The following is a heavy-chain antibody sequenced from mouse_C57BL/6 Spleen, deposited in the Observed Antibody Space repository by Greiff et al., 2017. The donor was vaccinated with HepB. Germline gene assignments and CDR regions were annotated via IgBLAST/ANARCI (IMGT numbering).Heavy chain of an antibody. D-gene: IGHD2-5*01. CDR3: ANYYSNLYAMDY. J-gene: IGHJ4*01. CDR2: IYPRSGNT. V-gene: IGHV1-81*01. CDR1: GYTFTSYG. Sequence: QVQLQQSGAELARPGASVKLSCKASGYTFTSYGISWVKQRTGQGLEWIGEIYPRSGNTYYNEKFKGKATLTADKSSSTAYMELRSLTSEDSAVYFCANYYSNLYAMDYWGQGTSVTVSS.